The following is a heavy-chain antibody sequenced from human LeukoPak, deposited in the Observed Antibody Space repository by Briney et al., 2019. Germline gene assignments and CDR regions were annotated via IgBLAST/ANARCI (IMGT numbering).Heavy chain of an antibody. CDR3: ARAASSSWTDFAS. J-gene: IGHJ4*02. V-gene: IGHV3-11*01. CDR2: ISSSGSTI. D-gene: IGHD6-13*01. Sequence: GGSLRLSCAASGFTFSDYYMSWIRQAPGKGLEWVSYISSSGSTIYYADSVKGRFTITRDNAKNSLYLQMNSLRAEDTAVYYCARAASSSWTDFASWGQGTLVTVSS. CDR1: GFTFSDYY.